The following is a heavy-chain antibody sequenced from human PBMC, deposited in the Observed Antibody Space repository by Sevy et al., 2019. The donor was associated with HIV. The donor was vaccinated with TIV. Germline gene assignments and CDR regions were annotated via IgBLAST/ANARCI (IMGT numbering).Heavy chain of an antibody. CDR3: ARDGQRDYYDSSGYYYYFDY. CDR1: GFTFSSYA. J-gene: IGHJ4*02. D-gene: IGHD3-22*01. CDR2: ISYDGSNK. Sequence: GGSLRLSCAASGFTFSSYAMHWVRQAPGKGLEWVAVISYDGSNKYYAYSVKGRFTISRDNSKNTLYLQMNSLRAEDTAVYYCARDGQRDYYDSSGYYYYFDYWGQGTLVTVSS. V-gene: IGHV3-30-3*01.